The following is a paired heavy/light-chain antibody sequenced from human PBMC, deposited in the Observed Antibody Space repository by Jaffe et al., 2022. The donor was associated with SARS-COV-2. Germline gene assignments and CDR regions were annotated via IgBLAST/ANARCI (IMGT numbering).Light chain of an antibody. CDR3: LQYGSTPFT. Sequence: VLTQSPGTLSLSPGEGATLSCRASLDVGANCLAWYQQRPGQSPRLLIYGASRRATGVPDRFSGSGSETDFTLTISRLEPEDFALYYCLQYGSTPFTFGPGTKLEIK. CDR2: GAS. CDR1: LDVGANC. V-gene: IGKV3-20*01. J-gene: IGKJ3*01.
Heavy chain of an antibody. V-gene: IGHV3-30*18. CDR2: VSYDGSNK. J-gene: IGHJ4*02. D-gene: IGHD3-10*01. CDR1: GFVFSDFG. Sequence: QVRLVESGGGVVQPGRSLRLSCVASGFVFSDFGMHWVRQTPGKGLEWVAFVSYDGSNKFYADSVTGRFTVSRDNSKNTVYLQMNTLHSGDTAVYYCAKDVGRAWDYPDFWGQGTLVTVSS. CDR3: AKDVGRAWDYPDF.